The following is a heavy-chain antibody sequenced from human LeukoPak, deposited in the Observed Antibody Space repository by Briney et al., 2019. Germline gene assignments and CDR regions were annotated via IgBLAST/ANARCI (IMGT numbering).Heavy chain of an antibody. CDR1: GFSFSSYA. J-gene: IGHJ4*02. CDR3: AKDPFGDFWSGYYTGYFDY. Sequence: PGGSLRLSCAASGFSFSSYAMSWVRQAPGKGLEWVSAVSRSGVSTYYADSVKGRFTISRDNSKNTLYLQMNSLRAEDTAVYYCAKDPFGDFWSGYYTGYFDYWGQGTLVTVPS. CDR2: VSRSGVST. D-gene: IGHD3-3*01. V-gene: IGHV3-23*01.